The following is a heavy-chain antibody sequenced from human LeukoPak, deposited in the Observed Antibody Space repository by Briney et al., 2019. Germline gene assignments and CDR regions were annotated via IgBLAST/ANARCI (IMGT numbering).Heavy chain of an antibody. CDR2: ISYDGSNK. V-gene: IGHV3-30-3*01. D-gene: IGHD1-26*01. J-gene: IGHJ4*02. CDR1: GFTFSSYA. CDR3: ARGSSGGSGLGSFLDY. Sequence: GGSLRLSCAASGFTFSSYAMHWVRQAPGKGLEWVAVISYDGSNKYYADPVKGRFTISRDNSKNTLYLQMNSLRAEDTAVYYCARGSSGGSGLGSFLDYWGQGTLVTVSS.